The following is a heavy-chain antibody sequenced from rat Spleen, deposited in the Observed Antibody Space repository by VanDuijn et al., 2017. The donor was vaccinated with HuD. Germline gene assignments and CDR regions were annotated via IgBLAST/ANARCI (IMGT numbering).Heavy chain of an antibody. CDR3: ARHPQLGVFWYFDF. CDR1: GFTFSDYG. Sequence: EVQLVESGGGLVQPGRSLKLSCVASGFTFSDYGMNWIRQAPGKGLEWVATVTHIGGTTYYADSVKGRFTISREDGKSTLYLQMNSLRSEDTATYYCARHPQLGVFWYFDFWGPGTMVTVSS. V-gene: IGHV5-31*01. CDR2: VTHIGGTT. D-gene: IGHD5-1*01. J-gene: IGHJ1*01.